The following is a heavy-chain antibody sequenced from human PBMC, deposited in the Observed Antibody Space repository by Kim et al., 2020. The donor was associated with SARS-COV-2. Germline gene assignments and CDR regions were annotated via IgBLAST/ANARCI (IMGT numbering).Heavy chain of an antibody. V-gene: IGHV3-48*03. J-gene: IGHJ4*02. CDR2: ISSTGSTI. D-gene: IGHD6-6*01. CDR1: GFTFSSYE. CDR3: ARDGSSSYYFDY. Sequence: GGSLRLSCAASGFTFSSYEMNWVRQAPGKGLEWISYISSTGSTIYYADSVKGRFTISRDNAKKSLYLQMHSLRAEDTAVYYCARDGSSSYYFDYWGQGT.